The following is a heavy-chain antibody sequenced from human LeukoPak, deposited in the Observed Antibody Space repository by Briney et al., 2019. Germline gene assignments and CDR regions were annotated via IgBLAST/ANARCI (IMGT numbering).Heavy chain of an antibody. V-gene: IGHV2-5*02. Sequence: GPTLVNPTQTLTLTCTFSGFSLSTNGVGVGWIRQPPGKALEWLALIYWDDDKRYSPSLKSRLTITKDTSKNQVVLTMTNMDPVDTATYYCARVGYCSSTSCYSGAYYFDYWGQGTLVTVSS. CDR2: IYWDDDK. CDR3: ARVGYCSSTSCYSGAYYFDY. CDR1: GFSLSTNGVG. J-gene: IGHJ4*02. D-gene: IGHD2-2*02.